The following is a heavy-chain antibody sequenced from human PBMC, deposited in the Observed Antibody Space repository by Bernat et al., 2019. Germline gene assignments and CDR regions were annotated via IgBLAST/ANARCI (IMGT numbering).Heavy chain of an antibody. D-gene: IGHD6-19*01. Sequence: QVQLGESGGGVVQPGRSRRLSCAASGVTFSSYGMHWVRQAPGKGLEWVAVISYDGSNKYYADSVKGRFTISRDNSKNTLYLQMNSLRAEDTAVYYCAKDLHVYSSGWG. CDR2: ISYDGSNK. J-gene: IGHJ1*01. CDR3: AKDLHVYSSG. V-gene: IGHV3-30*18. CDR1: GVTFSSYG.